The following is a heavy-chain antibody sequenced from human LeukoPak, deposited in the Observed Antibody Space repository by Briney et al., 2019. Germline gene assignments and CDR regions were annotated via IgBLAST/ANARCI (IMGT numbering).Heavy chain of an antibody. V-gene: IGHV3-23*01. D-gene: IGHD1-26*01. CDR3: AKPRGLTIVGAHFDY. Sequence: GGSLRLSCAASGFTFAIYAMSWVRQAPGNGLEWVSAISDSGGDTYYADSVKGRFTISRDNSKNTLYLQMNSLRAEDTAVYYCAKPRGLTIVGAHFDYWGQGTLVTVSS. CDR1: GFTFAIYA. J-gene: IGHJ4*02. CDR2: ISDSGGDT.